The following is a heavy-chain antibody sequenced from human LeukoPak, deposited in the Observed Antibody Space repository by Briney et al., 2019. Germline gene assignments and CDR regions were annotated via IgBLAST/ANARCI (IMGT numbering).Heavy chain of an antibody. CDR1: GFTFDDYG. D-gene: IGHD2-21*02. V-gene: IGHV3-20*04. CDR3: ARETYCGGDCYALSYYYYYYYMDV. Sequence: PGGTLRLSCAASGFTFDDYGMSWVRQAPGKGLEWVSGINWNGGSTGYADSVKGRFTISRDNAKNSLYLQMNSLRAEDTALYYCARETYCGGDCYALSYYYYYYYMDVWGKGTTVTVSS. CDR2: INWNGGST. J-gene: IGHJ6*03.